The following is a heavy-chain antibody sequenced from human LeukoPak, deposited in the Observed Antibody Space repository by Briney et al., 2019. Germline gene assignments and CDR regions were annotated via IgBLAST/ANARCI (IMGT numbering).Heavy chain of an antibody. D-gene: IGHD1-26*01. J-gene: IGHJ4*02. CDR2: ISSSSSYI. CDR3: ARAPRGSGSYQDY. CDR1: GFTFSSYS. Sequence: GSLRLSCAASGFTFSSYSMNWVRQAPGKGLEWVSSISSSSSYIYYADSVKGRFTISRDNAKNSLYLQMNSLRAEDTAVYYCARAPRGSGSYQDYWGQGTLVTVSS. V-gene: IGHV3-21*01.